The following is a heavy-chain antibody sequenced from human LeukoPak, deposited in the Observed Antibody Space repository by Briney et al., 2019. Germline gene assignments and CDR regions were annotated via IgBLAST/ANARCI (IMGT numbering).Heavy chain of an antibody. Sequence: GASVKVSCKASGYIFTGNYIHWVRQAPGQGFEWMGWINPDSGGTHYAQKFQARVTMTRDTSISTAYMQLSRLTSDDTAVYYWAREGAVGGDIWGQGTLVTVSS. CDR3: AREGAVGGDI. CDR1: GYIFTGNY. CDR2: INPDSGGT. V-gene: IGHV1-2*02. J-gene: IGHJ4*02. D-gene: IGHD6-19*01.